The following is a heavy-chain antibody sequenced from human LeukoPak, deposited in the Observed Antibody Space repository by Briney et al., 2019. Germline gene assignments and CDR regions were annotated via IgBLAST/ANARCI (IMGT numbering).Heavy chain of an antibody. CDR1: GFTFTSHW. CDR2: INGDGSGT. V-gene: IGHV3-74*01. Sequence: PGGSLRLSCTASGFTFTSHWMHWVRQVPGKGLVWDSRINGDGSGTNHADSVKGRFTISRDNAKNSLDLQMNSLRAEDTAVYYCTSDERWGKGSLVTVSS. CDR3: TSDER. J-gene: IGHJ4*02.